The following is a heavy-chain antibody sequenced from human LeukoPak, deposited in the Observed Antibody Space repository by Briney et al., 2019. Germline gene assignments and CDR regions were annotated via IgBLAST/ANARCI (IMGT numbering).Heavy chain of an antibody. CDR2: IIPILGIA. Sequence: SVKVSCKASGGTFSSCAISWVRQAPGQGLEWMGRIIPILGIANYAQKFQGRVTITADKSTSTAYMELSSLRSEDTAVYYCARVLDYDFWSGTHNWFDPWGQGTLVTVSS. CDR3: ARVLDYDFWSGTHNWFDP. V-gene: IGHV1-69*04. J-gene: IGHJ5*02. D-gene: IGHD3-3*01. CDR1: GGTFSSCA.